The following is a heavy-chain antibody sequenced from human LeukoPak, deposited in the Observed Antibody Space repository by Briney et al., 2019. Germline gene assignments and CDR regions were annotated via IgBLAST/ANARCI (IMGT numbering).Heavy chain of an antibody. V-gene: IGHV1-69*05. J-gene: IGHJ2*01. D-gene: IGHD6-13*01. Sequence: SVKVSCKASGGTFSSYAISWVRQAPGQGLEWMGRIIPIFGTANYAQTFQGRVTITTDESTSTAYMELSSLRSEDTAVYYCARARRDRAGNFDLWGRGTLVTVSS. CDR3: ARARRDRAGNFDL. CDR2: IIPIFGTA. CDR1: GGTFSSYA.